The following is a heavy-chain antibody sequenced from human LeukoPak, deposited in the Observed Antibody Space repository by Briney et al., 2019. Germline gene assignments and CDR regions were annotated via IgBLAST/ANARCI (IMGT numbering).Heavy chain of an antibody. V-gene: IGHV4-4*02. CDR2: VFHSGGT. Sequence: SETLSLTCAVSGGSIFSSHWWSWVRQPPGRGLEWIGEVFHSGGTDYNPSLKSRVTISVDTSKNQFSLKLTSVTAADTAIYYCFAISDGHTSPTFYWGQGSLVTVSS. D-gene: IGHD2-21*01. CDR3: FAISDGHTSPTFY. J-gene: IGHJ4*02. CDR1: GGSIFSSHW.